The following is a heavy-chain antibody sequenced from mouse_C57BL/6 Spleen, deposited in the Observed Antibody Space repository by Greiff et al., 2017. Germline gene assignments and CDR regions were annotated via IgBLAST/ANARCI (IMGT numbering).Heavy chain of an antibody. CDR2: IDPSDSYT. Sequence: QVQLQQPGAELVMPGASVKLSCKASGYTFTSYWMHWVKQRPGQGLEWIGEIDPSDSYTNYNQKFKGKSTLTVDKSSSTAYMQLSSLTSEDSAVYDCARGDYDGSSPDYWGQGTTLTVSS. CDR1: GYTFTSYW. D-gene: IGHD1-1*01. CDR3: ARGDYDGSSPDY. J-gene: IGHJ2*01. V-gene: IGHV1-69*01.